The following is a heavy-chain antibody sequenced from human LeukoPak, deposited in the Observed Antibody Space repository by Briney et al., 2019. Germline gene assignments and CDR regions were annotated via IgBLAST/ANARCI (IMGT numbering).Heavy chain of an antibody. J-gene: IGHJ4*02. CDR1: GGTFSSYA. CDR3: ARKELGRWYFDY. V-gene: IGHV1-69*06. CDR2: IIPIFGTA. D-gene: IGHD7-27*01. Sequence: ASVKVSCKASGGTFSSYAISWVRQAPGQGLEWMGGIIPIFGTANYAQKFQGRVTITADKSTSTAYMELSSLRSEDTAAYYCARKELGRWYFDYWGQGTLVTVPS.